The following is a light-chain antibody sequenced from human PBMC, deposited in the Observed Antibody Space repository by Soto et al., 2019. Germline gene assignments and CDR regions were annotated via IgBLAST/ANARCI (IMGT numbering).Light chain of an antibody. CDR3: SSYAGSNNLYV. J-gene: IGLJ1*01. V-gene: IGLV2-8*01. Sequence: QSALTQSASVSGSPGQSITISCTGTSGDLGDYNFVSWYQQQAGKAPKLIIYEVSKRPSGVPDRFSGSKSGNTASLSVSGLQAEDEADYYCSSYAGSNNLYVFGTGTKVTVL. CDR1: SGDLGDYNF. CDR2: EVS.